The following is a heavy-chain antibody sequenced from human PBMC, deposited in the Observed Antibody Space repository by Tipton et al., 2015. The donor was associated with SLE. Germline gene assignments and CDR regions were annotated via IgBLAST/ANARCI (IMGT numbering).Heavy chain of an antibody. Sequence: TLSLTCTVSGGSISSHYWSWIRQPPGKGLEWIGYIYFTGSTNYNPSLKSRVTISVDMSKNQFSLKLTSVTAADTAVYYCARDGPAGVLRQQRWYFDYWGQGTLVTVST. CDR1: GGSISSHY. J-gene: IGHJ4*02. D-gene: IGHD6-13*01. CDR3: ARDGPAGVLRQQRWYFDY. V-gene: IGHV4-59*11. CDR2: IYFTGST.